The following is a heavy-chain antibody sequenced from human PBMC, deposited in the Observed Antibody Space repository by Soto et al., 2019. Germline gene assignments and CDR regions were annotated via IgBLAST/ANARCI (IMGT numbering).Heavy chain of an antibody. CDR2: ISSSSSYI. D-gene: IGHD2-2*01. Sequence: GGSLRLSCVASGLTINTYSMMWVRQAPGKGLEWVSSISSSSSYIYYADSVKGRFTISRDNAKNSLYLQMNSLRAEDTAVYYCARGEYQLLFSAPGDYWGQGTLVTVS. CDR1: GLTINTYS. CDR3: ARGEYQLLFSAPGDY. J-gene: IGHJ4*02. V-gene: IGHV3-21*01.